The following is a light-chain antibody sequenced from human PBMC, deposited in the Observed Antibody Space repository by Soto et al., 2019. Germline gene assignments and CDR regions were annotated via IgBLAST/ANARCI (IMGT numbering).Light chain of an antibody. Sequence: IVMSQSPLSLPVTPGEPASISCRPIQSLMHSDGYNYLDWYLHKPGQAPQLLIYFGSNRASGVPDRFSGSGSGTDFTLKISRVEAEDVGAYYCMQPRQSWTFGQGTKVDIK. CDR1: QSLMHSDGYNY. J-gene: IGKJ1*01. CDR2: FGS. V-gene: IGKV2-28*01. CDR3: MQPRQSWT.